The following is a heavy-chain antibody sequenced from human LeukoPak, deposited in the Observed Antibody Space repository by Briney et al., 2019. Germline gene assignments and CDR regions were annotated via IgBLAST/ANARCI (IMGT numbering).Heavy chain of an antibody. J-gene: IGHJ4*02. CDR1: GFTFSIYG. Sequence: PGGSLRLSCAASGFTFSIYGIHWVRQAPGKGLEWVAYIRYGGSNKQYADYVKGRLTIYRDNTKNTLYLQMNSLRTEDTAVYYCANKELYLGWLDYWGQGTLVTVSS. D-gene: IGHD6-19*01. V-gene: IGHV3-30*02. CDR3: ANKELYLGWLDY. CDR2: IRYGGSNK.